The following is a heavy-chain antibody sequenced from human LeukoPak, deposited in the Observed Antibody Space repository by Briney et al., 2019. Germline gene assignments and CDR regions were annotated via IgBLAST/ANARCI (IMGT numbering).Heavy chain of an antibody. CDR3: ARDDYSSSCYADEYYYYGMDV. V-gene: IGHV1-18*01. Sequence: ASVKVSCKASGYTFTSYGISWVRQAPGQGLEWMGWISAYNGNTNYAQKLQGRVTMSTDTSTSTAYMELRSLRSDDTAVYYCARDDYSSSCYADEYYYYGMDVWGQGTTVTVSS. D-gene: IGHD6-13*01. CDR1: GYTFTSYG. J-gene: IGHJ6*02. CDR2: ISAYNGNT.